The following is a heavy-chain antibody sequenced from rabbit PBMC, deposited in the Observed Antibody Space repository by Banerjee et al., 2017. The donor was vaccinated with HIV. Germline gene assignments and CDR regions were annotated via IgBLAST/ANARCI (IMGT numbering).Heavy chain of an antibody. V-gene: IGHV1S7*01. CDR2: IDPVFGSA. Sequence: QLKGSGGGLVQPGGSLKLSCKASGFDFSSYYMSWVRQAPGKGLEWIGYIDPVFGSAYYASWVNGRFSISRENTQNTVSLQLNSLTAADTATYFCARGGGLWGPGTLVTVS. J-gene: IGHJ4*01. CDR3: ARGGGL. CDR1: GFDFSSYY.